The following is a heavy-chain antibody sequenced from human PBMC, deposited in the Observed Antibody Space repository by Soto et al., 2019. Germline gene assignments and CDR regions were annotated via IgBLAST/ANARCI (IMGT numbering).Heavy chain of an antibody. D-gene: IGHD3-10*01. CDR2: IWYDGSNK. V-gene: IGHV3-33*01. J-gene: IGHJ4*02. CDR1: GFTFSSYG. CDR3: AREFYYYGSGSYPLNY. Sequence: GGSLRLSCAASGFTFSSYGMHWVRQAPGKGLEWVAVIWYDGSNKYYADSVKGRFTISRDNSKNTLYLQMNSLRAEDTAVYYCAREFYYYGSGSYPLNYWGQGTLVTVSS.